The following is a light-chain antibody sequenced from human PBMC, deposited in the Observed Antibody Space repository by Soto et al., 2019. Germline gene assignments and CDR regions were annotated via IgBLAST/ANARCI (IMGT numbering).Light chain of an antibody. CDR2: AAS. V-gene: IGKV1-39*01. Sequence: DIQMTQSPSSLSASVGDRVTITCRASQSISSYLNWYQQKPGKAPKLLIYAASSSQSGVPSRFSGSGSGTDFTLTISSLQPEDFATYYCQQSYSTPLWTFGQGTKVDTK. J-gene: IGKJ1*01. CDR1: QSISSY. CDR3: QQSYSTPLWT.